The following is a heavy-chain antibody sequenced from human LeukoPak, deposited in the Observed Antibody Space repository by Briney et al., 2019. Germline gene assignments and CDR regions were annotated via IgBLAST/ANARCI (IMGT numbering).Heavy chain of an antibody. J-gene: IGHJ4*02. CDR1: GFTFSSYW. Sequence: PGGSLRLSCAASGFTFSSYWMSWVRQAPGKGLEWVANINQDGSEKYYVDSVKGRFTISRDNAKNSLYLQMNSLRAEDTAVYYCARDLPYYYDSSGYPGGFDYWGQGTLVTVSS. D-gene: IGHD3-22*01. CDR2: INQDGSEK. CDR3: ARDLPYYYDSSGYPGGFDY. V-gene: IGHV3-7*01.